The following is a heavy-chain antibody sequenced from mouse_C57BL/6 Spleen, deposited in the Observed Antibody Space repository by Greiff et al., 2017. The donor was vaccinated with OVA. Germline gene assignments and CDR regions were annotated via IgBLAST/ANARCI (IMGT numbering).Heavy chain of an antibody. CDR1: GYAFSSYW. D-gene: IGHD4-1*01. V-gene: IGHV1-80*01. Sequence: VQLQESGAELVKPGASVKISCKASGYAFSSYWMNWVKQRPGKGLEWIGQIYPGDGDTNYNGKFKGKATLTADKSSSTAYMQLSSLTSEDSAVYFCARGGLGRYFDYWGQGTTLTVSS. CDR3: ARGGLGRYFDY. J-gene: IGHJ2*01. CDR2: IYPGDGDT.